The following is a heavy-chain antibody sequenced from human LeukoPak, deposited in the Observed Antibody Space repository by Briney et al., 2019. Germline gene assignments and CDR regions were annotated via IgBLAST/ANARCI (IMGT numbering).Heavy chain of an antibody. CDR1: GGSISSYY. J-gene: IGHJ4*02. CDR3: VKKGQADDGGKPD. Sequence: SETLSLTCTVSGGSISSYYWSWIRQPPGKGLEWIGYIHSSGSTKFNPSLKSRVIISLDTSKNQFSLKLSSVTAADTAVYYCVKKGQADDGGKPDWGQGTLVTVSS. V-gene: IGHV4-59*08. CDR2: IHSSGST.